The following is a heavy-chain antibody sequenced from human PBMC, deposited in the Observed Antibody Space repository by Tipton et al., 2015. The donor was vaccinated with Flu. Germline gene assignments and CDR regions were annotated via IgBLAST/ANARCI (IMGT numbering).Heavy chain of an antibody. CDR3: ARGVPGAIGEAHFDY. Sequence: GLVKPSETLSLNCAVSGFSLTSGYYWGWIRQPPGKGLEWIGTVYHRGSTYYNPSLNSRITLSMDKSGNQFSLQLASVTAADTAVYFCARGVPGAIGEAHFDYWGHGILVTVSS. CDR1: GFSLTSGYY. D-gene: IGHD3-10*01. J-gene: IGHJ4*01. CDR2: VYHRGST. V-gene: IGHV4-38-2*01.